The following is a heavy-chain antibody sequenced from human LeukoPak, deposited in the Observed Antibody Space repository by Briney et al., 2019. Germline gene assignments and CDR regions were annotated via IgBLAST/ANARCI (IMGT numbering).Heavy chain of an antibody. CDR2: INHSGST. V-gene: IGHV4-34*01. D-gene: IGHD5-24*01. J-gene: IGHJ4*02. CDR1: GGSFSGYY. Sequence: SETLSLTCAVYGGSFSGYYWSWIRQPPGKGLEWIGEINHSGSTNYNPSLKSRVTISVDTSKNQFSLKLSSVTAADTAVYYCARGALGWLQLALDYWGQGTLVTVSS. CDR3: ARGALGWLQLALDY.